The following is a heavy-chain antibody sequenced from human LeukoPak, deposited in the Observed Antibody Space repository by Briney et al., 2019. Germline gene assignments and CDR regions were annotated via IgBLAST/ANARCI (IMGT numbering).Heavy chain of an antibody. CDR3: AREEGLAVAPQYGMDV. D-gene: IGHD6-19*01. CDR1: GYTFTSYD. J-gene: IGHJ6*02. CDR2: MNPNSGNT. Sequence: GASVKVSCKASGYTFTSYDINWVRQATGQGLEWMGWMNPNSGNTGYAQKFQGRVTMTRNTSISTAYMELSSLRSEDTAVYYCAREEGLAVAPQYGMDVWGQGTTVTVSS. V-gene: IGHV1-8*01.